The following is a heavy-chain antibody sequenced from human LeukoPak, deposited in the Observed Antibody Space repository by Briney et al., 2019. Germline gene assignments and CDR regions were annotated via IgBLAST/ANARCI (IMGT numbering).Heavy chain of an antibody. D-gene: IGHD6-19*01. CDR1: GYTFTSYA. V-gene: IGHV1-3*01. Sequence: ASEKVSCKASGYTFTSYAMHWVRQAPGQRLEWMGWINAGNGNTKYSQKFQGRVTITRDTSASTAYMELSSLRSEDTAVYYCAREQRIAVAGTLGYWGQGTLVTVSS. CDR3: AREQRIAVAGTLGY. J-gene: IGHJ4*02. CDR2: INAGNGNT.